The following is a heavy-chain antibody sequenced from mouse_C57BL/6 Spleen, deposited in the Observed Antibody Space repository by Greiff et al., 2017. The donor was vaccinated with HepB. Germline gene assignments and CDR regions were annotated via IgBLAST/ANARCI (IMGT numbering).Heavy chain of an antibody. CDR3: ARGIYYYGSSLAWFAY. J-gene: IGHJ3*01. CDR1: GYTFTSYG. Sequence: VQLQQSGAELARPGASVKLSCKASGYTFTSYGISWVKQRTGQGLEWIGEIYPRSGNTYYNEKFKGKAILTADKSSSTAYMELRSLTSEDSAVYFCARGIYYYGSSLAWFAYWGQGTLVTVSA. D-gene: IGHD1-1*01. CDR2: IYPRSGNT. V-gene: IGHV1-81*01.